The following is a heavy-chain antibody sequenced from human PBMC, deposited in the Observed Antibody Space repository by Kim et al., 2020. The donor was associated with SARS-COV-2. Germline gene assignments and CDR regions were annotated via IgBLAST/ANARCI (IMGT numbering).Heavy chain of an antibody. CDR2: IGAGHDA. V-gene: IGHV3-23*01. Sequence: GGSLRLSCAVSGFTFSNYAMSWVRQAPGKRLEWVAGIGAGHDAYYRDSVRGRFTISRDHSDNTLYLQMNSLRADDAAVYHCTKRAATGADPYYYDSWGPGTLVTVSS. CDR1: GFTFSNYA. CDR3: TKRAATGADPYYYDS. J-gene: IGHJ4*02. D-gene: IGHD2-15*01.